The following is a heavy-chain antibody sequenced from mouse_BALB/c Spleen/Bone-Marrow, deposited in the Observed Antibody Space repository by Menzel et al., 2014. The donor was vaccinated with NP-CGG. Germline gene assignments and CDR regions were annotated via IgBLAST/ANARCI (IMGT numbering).Heavy chain of an antibody. CDR3: ARVNYYGYHWYFDV. J-gene: IGHJ1*01. D-gene: IGHD1-2*01. CDR1: GFTFTDYY. Sequence: EVQLVESGGGLVQPGGSLRLSCATSGFTFTDYYMSWVRQPPGKALEWLGFIRNKANGYTTEYSTSVRGRFTISRDNSQSILYLQMNTLRAEDSATYYCARVNYYGYHWYFDVWGAGTTVTVSS. V-gene: IGHV7-3*02. CDR2: IRNKANGYTT.